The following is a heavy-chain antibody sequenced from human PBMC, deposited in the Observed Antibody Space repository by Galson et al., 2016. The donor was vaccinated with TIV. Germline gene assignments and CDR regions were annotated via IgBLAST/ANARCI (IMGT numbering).Heavy chain of an antibody. Sequence: QSGAEVKKPGESLKISCKGSGYSFSNYWINWVRQMPGKGLEWMGRIDVSDSYTNYSPSFRGHVTISADKTIGAAYLNWSSLKASDTAIYYCARRHPLDTAGTGAFSFWGQGTMVTVSS. D-gene: IGHD5-18*01. CDR3: ARRHPLDTAGTGAFSF. CDR2: IDVSDSYT. V-gene: IGHV5-10-1*01. CDR1: GYSFSNYW. J-gene: IGHJ3*01.